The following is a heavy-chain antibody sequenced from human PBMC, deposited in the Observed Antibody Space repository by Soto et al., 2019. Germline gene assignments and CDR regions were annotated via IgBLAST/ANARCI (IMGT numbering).Heavy chain of an antibody. CDR3: AAEIRGFYCYGMDV. CDR1: GGSVSSGSYY. D-gene: IGHD3-16*01. V-gene: IGHV4-61*01. Sequence: SETLSLTCTVSGGSVSSGSYYWSWIRQPPGKGLEWIGYIYYSGSTNYNPSLKSQVTISVDTSKNQFSLKLSSVTAADTAVYYCAAEIRGFYCYGMDVWGQGTTVTVSS. J-gene: IGHJ6*02. CDR2: IYYSGST.